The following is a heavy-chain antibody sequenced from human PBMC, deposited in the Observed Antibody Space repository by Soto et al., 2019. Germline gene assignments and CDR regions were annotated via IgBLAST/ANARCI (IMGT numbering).Heavy chain of an antibody. Sequence: SETLSLTCSVSGDSMRGYHFYWGWIRQAPGKGLEWIGSAYFSGGSTYYSPSLKSRVSISVDTSKNEFSLRLTSLTAADTAVYFCAYGSSSACIDYWGQGTLVTVSS. V-gene: IGHV4-39*01. CDR3: AYGSSSACIDY. D-gene: IGHD6-25*01. CDR2: AYFSGGST. CDR1: GDSMRGYHFY. J-gene: IGHJ4*02.